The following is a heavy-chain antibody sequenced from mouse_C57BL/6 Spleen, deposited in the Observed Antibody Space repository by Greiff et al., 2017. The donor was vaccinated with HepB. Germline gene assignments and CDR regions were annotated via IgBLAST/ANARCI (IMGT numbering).Heavy chain of an antibody. D-gene: IGHD1-1*01. CDR3: ARAGYGSSYWYFDV. V-gene: IGHV5-16*01. J-gene: IGHJ1*03. CDR2: INYDGSST. CDR1: GFTFSDYY. Sequence: EVQLVEPEGGLVQPGTSMKLSCTASGFTFSDYYMAWVRQVPEKGLEWVANINYDGSSTNYLDSLKSRFIISRDNANNILYLQISSLKSEDTATYYCARAGYGSSYWYFDVWGTGTTVTVSS.